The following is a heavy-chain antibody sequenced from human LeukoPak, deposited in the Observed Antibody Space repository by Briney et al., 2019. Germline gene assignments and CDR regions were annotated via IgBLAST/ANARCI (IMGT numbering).Heavy chain of an antibody. CDR1: GFTFSTYD. V-gene: IGHV3-23*01. CDR3: AKDYNSGWYFFDY. CDR2: ISASGGST. Sequence: GVSLRLSCAASGFTFSTYDMSWVRQAPGKGLEWVSVISASGGSTYYADSVKGRFTISRDNSKNTLYLQMNSLRAEDTAVYYCAKDYNSGWYFFDYWGQGTLVTVSS. D-gene: IGHD3-22*01. J-gene: IGHJ4*02.